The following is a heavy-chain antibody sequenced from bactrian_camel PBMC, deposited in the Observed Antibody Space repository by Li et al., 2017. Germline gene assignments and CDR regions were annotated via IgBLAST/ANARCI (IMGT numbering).Heavy chain of an antibody. CDR1: ESTYDRGYC. J-gene: IGHJ4*01. Sequence: VQLVESGGGSVQDGGSLSLSCAASESTYDRGYCMAWFRQASGKEREGVASLASDGSSIYANSLKGRFSISKDNARNWLDLQMDSLEPGDTARYYCAADRRRHGPPSLRPGDYSVWGQGTQVTVS. CDR3: AADRRRHGPPSLRPGDYSV. CDR2: LASDGSS. D-gene: IGHD2*01. V-gene: IGHV3S68*01.